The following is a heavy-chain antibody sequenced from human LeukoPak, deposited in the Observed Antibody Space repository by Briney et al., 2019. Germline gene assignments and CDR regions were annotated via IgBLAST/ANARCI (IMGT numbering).Heavy chain of an antibody. CDR2: INPSGGST. CDR3: ARGRYCSSTSCYTRFDP. D-gene: IGHD2-2*02. Sequence: ASVKVSCKASGYTFTSYYMHWVRQAPGQGLEWMGIINPSGGSTSYAQKFQGRVTMTRDTSTSTVYVELGSLRSEDTAVYYCARGRYCSSTSCYTRFDPWGQGTLVTVSS. CDR1: GYTFTSYY. V-gene: IGHV1-46*01. J-gene: IGHJ5*02.